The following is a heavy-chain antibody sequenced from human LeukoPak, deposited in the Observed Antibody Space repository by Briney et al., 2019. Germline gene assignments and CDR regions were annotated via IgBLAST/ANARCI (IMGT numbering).Heavy chain of an antibody. CDR3: ARDGGVCSIAGTTPCY. V-gene: IGHV1-69*05. Sequence: SVKVSCKASGGTFSSYAISWVRQAPGQGLEWMGGIIPIFGTANYAQKFQGRVTITTDESTSTAYMELSSLRSEDTAVYYCARDGGVCSIAGTTPCYWGQGTLVTVSS. CDR2: IIPIFGTA. J-gene: IGHJ4*02. D-gene: IGHD1-7*01. CDR1: GGTFSSYA.